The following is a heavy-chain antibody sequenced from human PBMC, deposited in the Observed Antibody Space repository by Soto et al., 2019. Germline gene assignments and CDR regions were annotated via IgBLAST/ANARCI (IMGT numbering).Heavy chain of an antibody. Sequence: PSVTLSLTCAFHSQSFNGYYGSWIRQPPGKGLEWIGEINHSGVTNYKPSLKRRVTISVDTSENQFSLQLKSVTAADTALYYCARFSGSYYYAMDVWGQGSTVT. V-gene: IGHV4-34*01. D-gene: IGHD6-19*01. J-gene: IGHJ6*02. CDR2: INHSGVT. CDR1: SQSFNGYY. CDR3: ARFSGSYYYAMDV.